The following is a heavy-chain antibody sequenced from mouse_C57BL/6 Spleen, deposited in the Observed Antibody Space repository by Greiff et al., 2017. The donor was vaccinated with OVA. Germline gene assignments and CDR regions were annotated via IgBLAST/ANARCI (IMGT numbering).Heavy chain of an antibody. V-gene: IGHV1-74*01. CDR3: AIKGDYYGSSVYAMDY. CDR2: IHPSDSDT. J-gene: IGHJ4*01. CDR1: GYTFTSYW. D-gene: IGHD1-1*01. Sequence: QVQLQQPGAELVKPGASVKVSCKASGYTFTSYWLHWVTQRPGQGLEWIGRIHPSDSDTNYTQKFKGKATLTVDKSSSTAYMQLSSLTSEDSAVYYGAIKGDYYGSSVYAMDYWGQGTSVTVSS.